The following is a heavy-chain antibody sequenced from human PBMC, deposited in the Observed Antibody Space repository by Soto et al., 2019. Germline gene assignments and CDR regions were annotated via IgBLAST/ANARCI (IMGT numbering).Heavy chain of an antibody. J-gene: IGHJ6*02. CDR2: ISSSSSYI. D-gene: IGHD6-19*01. Sequence: PGGSLRLSCAASGFTLSSYSMNWVRQAPGKGLEWVSSISSSSSYIYYADSVKGRFTISRDNAKNSLYLQMNSLRAEDTAVYYCARDIISSGWYLVYGMDVWGQGTTVTVSS. CDR3: ARDIISSGWYLVYGMDV. V-gene: IGHV3-21*01. CDR1: GFTLSSYS.